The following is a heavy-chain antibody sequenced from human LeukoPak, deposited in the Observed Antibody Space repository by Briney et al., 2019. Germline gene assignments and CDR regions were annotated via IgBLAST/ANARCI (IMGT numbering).Heavy chain of an antibody. CDR3: ARGNTGTTSVYYYSMDV. V-gene: IGHV4-34*01. CDR2: INHSGST. D-gene: IGHD1-7*01. CDR1: GASFSGYY. J-gene: IGHJ6*03. Sequence: SETLSLTCAVYGASFSGYYWSWIRQPPGKGLEWIGEINHSGSTNYNPSLKSRVTISVDTSKNQFSLKLSSVTAADTAVYYCARGNTGTTSVYYYSMDVWGKGTTVTVSS.